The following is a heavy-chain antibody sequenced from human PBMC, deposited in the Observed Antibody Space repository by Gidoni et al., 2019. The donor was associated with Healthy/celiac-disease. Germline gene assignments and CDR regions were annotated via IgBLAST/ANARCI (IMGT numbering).Heavy chain of an antibody. D-gene: IGHD3-22*01. Sequence: EVQLLESGGGLVQPGGSLRLSGAASGFPFSSYAMSWVRQAPGKGLEWVSAISGSGGSTYYADSVKCRFTISRDNSKNTLYLQMNSLRAEDTAVYYCAKDLGITMIVVVIPDAFDIWGQGTMVTVSS. J-gene: IGHJ3*02. CDR3: AKDLGITMIVVVIPDAFDI. V-gene: IGHV3-23*01. CDR2: ISGSGGST. CDR1: GFPFSSYA.